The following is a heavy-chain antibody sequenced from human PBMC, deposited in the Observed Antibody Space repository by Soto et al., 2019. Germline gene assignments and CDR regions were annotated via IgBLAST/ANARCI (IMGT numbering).Heavy chain of an antibody. CDR3: AKAPTNYGSGSYYYY. CDR1: GFTFSSYA. CDR2: ISGSGGST. Sequence: EVQLLESGGGLVQPGGSLRLSCAASGFTFSSYAMTWVRQAPGKGLEWVSAISGSGGSTYYADSVKGRFTISRDNSKNTLYLQMNTLRAEDTAVYYCAKAPTNYGSGSYYYYWGQGTLVTVSS. V-gene: IGHV3-23*01. D-gene: IGHD3-10*01. J-gene: IGHJ4*02.